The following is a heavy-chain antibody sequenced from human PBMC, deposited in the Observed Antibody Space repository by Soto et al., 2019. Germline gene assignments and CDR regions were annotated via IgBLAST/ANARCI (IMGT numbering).Heavy chain of an antibody. V-gene: IGHV1-24*01. CDR1: GYTLTELS. Sequence: ASVKVSCKVSGYTLTELSMHWVRQAPGKGLEWMGGFDPEDGETIYAQKFQGRVTMTEDTSTDTAYMELSSLRSEDTAVYYCATSRIQLWLWPCYYGMDVWGQGTTVTVSS. D-gene: IGHD5-18*01. CDR2: FDPEDGET. J-gene: IGHJ6*02. CDR3: ATSRIQLWLWPCYYGMDV.